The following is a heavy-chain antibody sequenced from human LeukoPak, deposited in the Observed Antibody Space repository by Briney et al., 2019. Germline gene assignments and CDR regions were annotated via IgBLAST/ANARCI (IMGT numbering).Heavy chain of an antibody. J-gene: IGHJ5*02. Sequence: SETLSFTCTVSGGSISSYYWSWIRQPPGKGLEWIGYIYYSGSTNYNPSLKSRVTISVDTSKNQFSLKLSSVTAADTAVYYCARAAGIAVAGPYFNWFDPWGQGTLVTVSS. CDR2: IYYSGST. CDR1: GGSISSYY. CDR3: ARAAGIAVAGPYFNWFDP. V-gene: IGHV4-59*01. D-gene: IGHD6-19*01.